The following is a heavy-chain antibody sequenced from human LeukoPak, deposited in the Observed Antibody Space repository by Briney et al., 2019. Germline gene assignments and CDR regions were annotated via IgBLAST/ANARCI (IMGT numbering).Heavy chain of an antibody. Sequence: PGGSLRLSCAASGFTFSSYAMSWVRQAPGKGLEWVSAISNSGGSTNYADSVKGRFTISRDNSKSTLYLQMNSLRAEDTAVYYCAKRSCSGGSCNFDYWGQGTLVTVSS. D-gene: IGHD2-15*01. V-gene: IGHV3-23*01. J-gene: IGHJ4*02. CDR1: GFTFSSYA. CDR3: AKRSCSGGSCNFDY. CDR2: ISNSGGST.